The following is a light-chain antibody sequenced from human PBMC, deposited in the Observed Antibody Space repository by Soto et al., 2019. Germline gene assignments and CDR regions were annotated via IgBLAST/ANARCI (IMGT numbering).Light chain of an antibody. Sequence: QSVLTQPASVSGSPGQSITISCTGTSSDVGGYNYVSWYQQHPGKAPKLMIYEVSNRPSGVSNRFSGSKSGNTASLTISGLQAEDEADYYCSSFTTSSGLNDGFGTGTKVTVL. CDR3: SSFTTSSGLNDG. J-gene: IGLJ1*01. CDR2: EVS. CDR1: SSDVGGYNY. V-gene: IGLV2-14*01.